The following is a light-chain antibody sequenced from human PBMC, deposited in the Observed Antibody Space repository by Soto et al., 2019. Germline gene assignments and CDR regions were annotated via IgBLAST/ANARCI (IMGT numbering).Light chain of an antibody. CDR3: QQYNSYSWT. Sequence: DIQMTQSPSTLPASVGDRVTITCRASQSLNNWLAWYQQKPGNAPKLLIYKASSLESGVPSRFSGSGSGTEFTLTISSLQPDDFATYYCQQYNSYSWTFGQGTKVEIK. V-gene: IGKV1-5*03. CDR1: QSLNNW. J-gene: IGKJ1*01. CDR2: KAS.